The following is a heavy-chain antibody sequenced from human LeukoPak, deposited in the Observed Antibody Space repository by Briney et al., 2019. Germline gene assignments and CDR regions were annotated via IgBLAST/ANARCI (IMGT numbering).Heavy chain of an antibody. D-gene: IGHD3-16*02. J-gene: IGHJ6*03. CDR3: ARLSHDDFWGSYRYYYMDV. CDR2: ISSSANTI. V-gene: IGHV3-48*04. Sequence: PGGSLRLSCAASGFTFSSYAMNWVRQAPGKGLEWVLYISSSANTIYYADSVKGRFTISRDNAKNSLYLQMNSLRAEDTAVYYCARLSHDDFWGSYRYYYMDVWGKGTTVTISS. CDR1: GFTFSSYA.